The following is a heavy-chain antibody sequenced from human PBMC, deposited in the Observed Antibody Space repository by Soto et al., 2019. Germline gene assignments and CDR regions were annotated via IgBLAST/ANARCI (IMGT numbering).Heavy chain of an antibody. CDR2: ITDSGGDT. V-gene: IGHV3-23*01. D-gene: IGHD2-2*01. Sequence: DVQLLESGGGLLQPGGSLRLSCAASGFTFNNYAMSWVRQAPGKGLEWVAHITDSGGDTYYADPVKGRFTISRDNSENTLYRQMNSLRVEDTAVYYCAKCGAAGICYVRAEHWGQGTQVTVSS. CDR1: GFTFNNYA. CDR3: AKCGAAGICYVRAEH. J-gene: IGHJ4*02.